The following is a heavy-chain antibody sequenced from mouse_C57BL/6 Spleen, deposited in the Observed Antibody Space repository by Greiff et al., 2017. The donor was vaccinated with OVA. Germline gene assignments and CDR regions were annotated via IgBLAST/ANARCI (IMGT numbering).Heavy chain of an antibody. V-gene: IGHV1-69*01. CDR3: ARWDCGSSSYWYFDF. J-gene: IGHJ1*03. CDR2: IDPSDSYT. Sequence: QVQLQQPGAELVMPGASVKLSCKASGYTFTSYWMHWVKQRPGQGLEWIGEIDPSDSYTNYNQKFKGKSTLTVDRSSSTAYMQLSSLTSEDSAVYYCARWDCGSSSYWYFDFWGTGTTVTVSS. D-gene: IGHD1-1*01. CDR1: GYTFTSYW.